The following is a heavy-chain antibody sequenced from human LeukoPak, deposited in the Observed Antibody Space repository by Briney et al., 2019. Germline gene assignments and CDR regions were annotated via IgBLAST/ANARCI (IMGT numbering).Heavy chain of an antibody. J-gene: IGHJ4*02. Sequence: GESLKISCKGSGYSFTSYWIGWVRQMPGKGLEWMGIIYPGDSDTRYSPSFQGQVTISADKSISTAYLQWSSLKASDTAMYYCARLSLDIAARPRGYFDYWGQGTLVTVSS. CDR2: IYPGDSDT. D-gene: IGHD6-6*01. V-gene: IGHV5-51*01. CDR3: ARLSLDIAARPRGYFDY. CDR1: GYSFTSYW.